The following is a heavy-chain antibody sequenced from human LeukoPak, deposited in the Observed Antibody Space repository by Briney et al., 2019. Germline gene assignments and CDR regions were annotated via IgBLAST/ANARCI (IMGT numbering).Heavy chain of an antibody. V-gene: IGHV4-59*01. D-gene: IGHD1-7*01. CDR2: IYYSGST. Sequence: PSETLSLTCTVSGGSISSYYWSWIRQPPGKGMEWMGYIYYSGSTNYNPSLKSRVTISVDTSKNQFSLKLSSVTAADTAVYYCARVLGTTNSPYDAFDIWGQGTMVTVSS. CDR1: GGSISSYY. CDR3: ARVLGTTNSPYDAFDI. J-gene: IGHJ3*02.